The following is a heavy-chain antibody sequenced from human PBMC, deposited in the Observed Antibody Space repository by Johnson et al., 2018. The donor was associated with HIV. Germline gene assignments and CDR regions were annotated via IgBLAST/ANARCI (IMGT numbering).Heavy chain of an antibody. D-gene: IGHD2-15*01. CDR1: GFTFDDYA. J-gene: IGHJ3*02. V-gene: IGHV3-9*01. CDR3: ARVQLVADDVFNI. CDR2: INWNSGRI. Sequence: VLLVESGGGLVQPGRSLRLSCAASGFTFDDYAMHWVRQAPGKGLEWVSGINWNSGRIGYADSVKGRFTISRDNAKNSLDLQINSLRAEDTALYYCARVQLVADDVFNIWGQGTIVTVSS.